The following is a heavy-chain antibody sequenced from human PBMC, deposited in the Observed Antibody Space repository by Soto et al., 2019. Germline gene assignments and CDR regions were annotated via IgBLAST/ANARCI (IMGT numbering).Heavy chain of an antibody. CDR1: GGSISSYY. Sequence: QVQLQESGPGLVKPSETLSLTCTVSGGSISSYYWSWIRQPQGKGLEWIWDIYYSGSTNYHPSLKGRVPISVDTSTNQFSLKLSSVTAADTAVYYCARQQWLVLNAFDIWGQGTMVTVSS. D-gene: IGHD6-19*01. V-gene: IGHV4-59*13. CDR3: ARQQWLVLNAFDI. J-gene: IGHJ3*02. CDR2: IYYSGST.